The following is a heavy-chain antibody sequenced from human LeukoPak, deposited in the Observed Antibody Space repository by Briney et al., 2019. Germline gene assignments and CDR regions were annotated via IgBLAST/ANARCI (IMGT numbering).Heavy chain of an antibody. CDR2: ISSSSSTI. J-gene: IGHJ4*02. CDR1: GFTFSSYS. D-gene: IGHD6-13*01. V-gene: IGHV3-48*01. CDR3: ARGLAAAGTNEPGDY. Sequence: HTGGSLRLSCAASGFTFSSYSMNWVRQAPGKGLEWVSYISSSSSTIYYADSVKGRFTISRDNAKNSLYLQMNSLRAEDTAVYYCARGLAAAGTNEPGDYWGQGTLVTVSS.